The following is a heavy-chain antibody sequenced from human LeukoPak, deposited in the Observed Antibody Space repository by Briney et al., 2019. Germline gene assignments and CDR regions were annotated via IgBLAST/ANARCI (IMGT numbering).Heavy chain of an antibody. D-gene: IGHD2-2*01. CDR2: ISYDGSIK. V-gene: IGHV3-30-3*01. Sequence: GGSLRLSCAASGFTFSSYAMHWVRQAPGEGLEWVAVISYDGSIKHYTDSVKGRFTISRDNSKNTLYLQMSSLRPEDTAVYYCGSIFWGYCSSTSCYVDYWGQGTLVSVSS. CDR1: GFTFSSYA. J-gene: IGHJ4*02. CDR3: GSIFWGYCSSTSCYVDY.